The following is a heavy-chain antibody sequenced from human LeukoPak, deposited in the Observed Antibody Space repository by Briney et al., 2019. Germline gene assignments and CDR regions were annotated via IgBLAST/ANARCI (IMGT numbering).Heavy chain of an antibody. V-gene: IGHV3-30-3*01. J-gene: IGHJ4*02. Sequence: GGSLRLSCAASGFTFSTYAMHWVRQAPGKGLEWVAVILYDGSNEHYTDSVRGRFTISRDNPKNSLYLQMNSLRAEDTAVYYCAREDGYSSSWYSDYWGQGTLVTVSS. CDR2: ILYDGSNE. D-gene: IGHD6-13*01. CDR1: GFTFSTYA. CDR3: AREDGYSSSWYSDY.